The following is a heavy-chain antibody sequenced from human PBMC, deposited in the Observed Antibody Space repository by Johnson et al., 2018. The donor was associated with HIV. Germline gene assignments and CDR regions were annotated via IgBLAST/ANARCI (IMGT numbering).Heavy chain of an antibody. V-gene: IGHV3-30*04. CDR2: ISYDGSNK. D-gene: IGHD1-14*01. CDR3: TTEKHAPRAFDI. J-gene: IGHJ3*02. Sequence: VQLVESGGGVVQPGRSLRLSCAASGFTLSNYAMHWVRQAPGKGLEWVAVISYDGSNKYYTDSVKGRFTISRDNSKNTLYLQMNSLRTEDTAVYYCTTEKHAPRAFDIWGQGTMVTVSS. CDR1: GFTLSNYA.